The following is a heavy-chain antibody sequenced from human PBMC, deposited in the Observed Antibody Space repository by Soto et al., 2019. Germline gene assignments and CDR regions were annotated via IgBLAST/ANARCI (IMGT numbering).Heavy chain of an antibody. D-gene: IGHD3-3*01. CDR2: ISGSGGST. Sequence: GGSLRLSCAASGFTFSNYAMSWVRQAPGKGLEWVSAISGSGGSTYYADSVKGRFTISRDNSKNTLYLQMNSLRAEDTAVYYCAKADFEPPPDRTSPGYDFWSGYSGMDVWGQGTTVTVSS. CDR1: GFTFSNYA. V-gene: IGHV3-23*01. CDR3: AKADFEPPPDRTSPGYDFWSGYSGMDV. J-gene: IGHJ6*02.